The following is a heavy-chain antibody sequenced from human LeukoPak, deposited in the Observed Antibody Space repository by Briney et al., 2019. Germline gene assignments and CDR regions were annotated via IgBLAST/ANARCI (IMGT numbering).Heavy chain of an antibody. V-gene: IGHV1-2*02. CDR3: ARGPIIDIAIVPAAVEYYYMDV. CDR2: INPNSGGT. D-gene: IGHD2-2*01. CDR1: GYTFTGYY. J-gene: IGHJ6*03. Sequence: ASVKVSCKASGYTFTGYYMHWVRQAPGQGLEWMGWINPNSGGTNYAQKFQGRVTMTRDTSISTAYMELSSLRSEDTAVYYCARGPIIDIAIVPAAVEYYYMDVWGKGTTVTVSS.